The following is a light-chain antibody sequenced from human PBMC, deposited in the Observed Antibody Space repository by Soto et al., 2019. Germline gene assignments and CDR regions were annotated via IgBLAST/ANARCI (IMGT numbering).Light chain of an antibody. Sequence: EIVVTQSPATLSVSPGERATLSCRASQSVGSNLAWYQHKPGQAPRLLVYGASTRATGIPVRFSGSGSGTEFTLTINSLQSEDFAVYYCQQYNKWPLFGPGTKVDIK. V-gene: IGKV3-15*01. CDR2: GAS. CDR3: QQYNKWPL. J-gene: IGKJ3*01. CDR1: QSVGSN.